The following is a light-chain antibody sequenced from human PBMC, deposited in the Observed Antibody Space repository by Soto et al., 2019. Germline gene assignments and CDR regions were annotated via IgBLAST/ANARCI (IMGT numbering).Light chain of an antibody. V-gene: IGLV2-14*01. CDR3: SSYTDSTTRYVL. CDR2: EVS. CDR1: SSDVGGYNY. Sequence: QSVLTQPASVSGSPGQSITISCTGTSSDVGGYNYVSWYQQHPGKAPKLIIYEVSNRPSGVSNRFSGSKSGNTASLTISGLQAEDEADDYCSSYTDSTTRYVLFGGGTKLTVL. J-gene: IGLJ2*01.